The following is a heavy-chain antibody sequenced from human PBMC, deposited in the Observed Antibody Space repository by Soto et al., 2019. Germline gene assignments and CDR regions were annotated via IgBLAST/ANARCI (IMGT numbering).Heavy chain of an antibody. J-gene: IGHJ6*03. D-gene: IGHD4-4*01. Sequence: SETLSLTCAVYGGSFSGYYWTWIRQPPGKGLEWIGEINQSGNTNYKPSRTSRATISVDTSKNQFSLKLSPVTAAAPAVYYCARGSTVTTRGCSLYCYYYMDYWGKGTTVTVSS. CDR1: GGSFSGYY. CDR3: ARGSTVTTRGCSLYCYYYMDY. CDR2: INQSGNT. V-gene: IGHV4-34*01.